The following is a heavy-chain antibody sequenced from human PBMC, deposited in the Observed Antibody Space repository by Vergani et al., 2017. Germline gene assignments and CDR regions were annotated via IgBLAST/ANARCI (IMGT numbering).Heavy chain of an antibody. D-gene: IGHD3/OR15-3a*01. Sequence: QVQLQESGPGLVKPSQTLSLTCTVSGGSISSGDYYWSWIRQPPGKGLEWIGYIYYSGSTYYNPSLKSRVTISVDTSKNQFSLKRSSVTAADTAVYYCARVPGARTGDWYFDLWGRGTLVTVSS. V-gene: IGHV4-30-4*01. CDR3: ARVPGARTGDWYFDL. J-gene: IGHJ2*01. CDR1: GGSISSGDYY. CDR2: IYYSGST.